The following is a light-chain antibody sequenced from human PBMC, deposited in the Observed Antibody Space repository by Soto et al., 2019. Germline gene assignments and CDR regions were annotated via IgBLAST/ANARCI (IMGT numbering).Light chain of an antibody. Sequence: DIQLTQSQSFLSASVAYRVSITCRASQGVGSYLAWYQQKPGKAPKLLIYAASTLQSGFPTRFSGSGSGTEFTLTISSLQPEDFATYYCQQFNSYQLTFGGGTKVDI. V-gene: IGKV1-9*01. J-gene: IGKJ4*01. CDR2: AAS. CDR3: QQFNSYQLT. CDR1: QGVGSY.